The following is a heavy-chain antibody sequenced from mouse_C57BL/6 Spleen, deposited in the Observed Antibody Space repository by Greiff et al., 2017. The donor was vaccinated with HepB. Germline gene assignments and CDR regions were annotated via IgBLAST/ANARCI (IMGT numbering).Heavy chain of an antibody. D-gene: IGHD1-1*01. CDR1: GYTFTSYT. CDR2: INPSSGST. V-gene: IGHV1-4*01. J-gene: IGHJ2*01. Sequence: ESGAELARPGASVKMSCKASGYTFTSYTMHWVKQRPGQGLEWIGYINPSSGSTKYNQKFKDKATLTADKSSSTAYMHLSSLTSEDSAVYYRARDYGSSYRDYWGQGTTLTVSS. CDR3: ARDYGSSYRDY.